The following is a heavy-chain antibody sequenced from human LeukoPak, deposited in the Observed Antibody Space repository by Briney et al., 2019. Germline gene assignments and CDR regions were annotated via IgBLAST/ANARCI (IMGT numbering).Heavy chain of an antibody. D-gene: IGHD3-10*01. CDR3: ARVQHYYGYDY. Sequence: GASVKVSCKASGYTFTSYGISWVRQAPGQRLEWMGWISAYNGNTNYAKKFQGRVTMTTDTSTSTAYMERRSLRSDDTAVYYCARVQHYYGYDYWGQGTLVTVSS. J-gene: IGHJ4*02. V-gene: IGHV1-18*01. CDR1: GYTFTSYG. CDR2: ISAYNGNT.